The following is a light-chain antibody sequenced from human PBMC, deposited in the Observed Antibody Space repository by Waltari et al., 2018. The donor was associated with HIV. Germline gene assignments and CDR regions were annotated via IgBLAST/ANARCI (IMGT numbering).Light chain of an antibody. Sequence: QSVLTQPPSASGTPGQRVTISCSGSSSNLGSTYVHWYQQLPGTTPKLLIYRNNQRPSGVPDRFSGSKSGTSASLAISGLRSEHEADYYCAAWDDSLRGVVFGGGTKLTVL. CDR3: AAWDDSLRGVV. V-gene: IGLV1-47*01. CDR2: RNN. J-gene: IGLJ2*01. CDR1: SSNLGSTY.